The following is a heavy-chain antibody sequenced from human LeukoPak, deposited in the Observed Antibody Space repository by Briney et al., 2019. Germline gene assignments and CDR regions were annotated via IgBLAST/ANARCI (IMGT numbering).Heavy chain of an antibody. CDR3: ARERPLVRFFDY. V-gene: IGHV3-30*01. D-gene: IGHD3-3*01. CDR1: GFTFSSYA. Sequence: PGRSLRLSCAASGFTFSSYAMHWVRQAPGKGLEWVAVISYDGSNKYYADSVKGRFTISRDNSKNTLYLQMNSLRAEDTAMYYCARERPLVRFFDYWGQGTLVTVSS. CDR2: ISYDGSNK. J-gene: IGHJ4*02.